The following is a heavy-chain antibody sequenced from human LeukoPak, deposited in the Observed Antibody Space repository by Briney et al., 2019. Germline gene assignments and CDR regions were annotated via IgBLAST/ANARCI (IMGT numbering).Heavy chain of an antibody. D-gene: IGHD6-19*01. V-gene: IGHV3-64*01. CDR1: GFTLSSYS. CDR2: ISKNGRNT. CDR3: ARVDSGSACAS. Sequence: GGSLRLSCAASGFTLSSYSMHWVRQAPGKGLEFVSAISKNGRNTYYGNSMKGRFTISRDISKNTLYLQMGSLRPEDMAVYYCARVDSGSACASWGQGILVTVSS. J-gene: IGHJ1*01.